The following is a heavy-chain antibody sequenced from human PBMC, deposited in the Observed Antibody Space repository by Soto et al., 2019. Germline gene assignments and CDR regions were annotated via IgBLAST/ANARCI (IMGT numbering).Heavy chain of an antibody. J-gene: IGHJ4*01. V-gene: IGHV3-48*02. D-gene: IGHD6-13*01. CDR2: IDSGGTT. Sequence: EVQLVESGGGLVQPGGSLRLSCAASGFTFSRYSMNWVRQAPGKELEWVSYIDSGGTTYYAESVRGRFTISRDNVKNSLSLQMNSLGDEDTAVYYCAKAHSSTCLDYWGQGTLVTVSS. CDR1: GFTFSRYS. CDR3: AKAHSSTCLDY.